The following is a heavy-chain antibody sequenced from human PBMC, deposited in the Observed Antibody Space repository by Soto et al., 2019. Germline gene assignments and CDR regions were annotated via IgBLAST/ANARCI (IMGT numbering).Heavy chain of an antibody. CDR2: ITEDGSGT. J-gene: IGHJ4*02. Sequence: VGSLRLSCATSGFTFSSYPIHWVRQAPGRGPVWVSRITEDGSGTTYADSVKGRFTVTRDNAKNTMYLQMSGLGAEDTAVYHCVRGTNGWRGMDYWGQGTLVTVLL. D-gene: IGHD2-8*01. CDR3: VRGTNGWRGMDY. CDR1: GFTFSSYP. V-gene: IGHV3-74*01.